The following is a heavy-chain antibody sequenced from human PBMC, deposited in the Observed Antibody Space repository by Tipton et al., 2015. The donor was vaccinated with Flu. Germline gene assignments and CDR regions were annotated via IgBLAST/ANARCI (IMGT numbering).Heavy chain of an antibody. CDR3: AREDYGLDV. Sequence: LRLSCAVYGGSFSGYYWNWIRQPPGKGLEWIGEIKHSGSTNYNPSLKSRVTISVDTSKNQFSLRLSSVTAADTAVYYCAREDYGLDVWGQGTTVTVSS. CDR1: GGSFSGYY. CDR2: IKHSGST. V-gene: IGHV4-34*01. J-gene: IGHJ6*02.